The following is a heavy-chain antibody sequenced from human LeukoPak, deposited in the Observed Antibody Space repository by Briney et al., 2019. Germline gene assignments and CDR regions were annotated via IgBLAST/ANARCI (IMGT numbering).Heavy chain of an antibody. V-gene: IGHV4-39*01. CDR2: IYYSGRT. CDR3: ARLDYGESAFDY. D-gene: IGHD4-17*01. CDR1: GGSISSSSYF. J-gene: IGHJ4*02. Sequence: SETLSLTCTVSGGSISSSSYFWGWIRQPPGKGLEWIGSIYYSGRTYHNPSLKSRVTISVDTSKNQFSLKLSSATAAETAVYYCARLDYGESAFDYWGQGTLVTVSS.